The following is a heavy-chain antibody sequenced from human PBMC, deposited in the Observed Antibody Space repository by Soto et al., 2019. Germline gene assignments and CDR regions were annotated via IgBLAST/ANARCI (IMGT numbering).Heavy chain of an antibody. V-gene: IGHV1-69*06. J-gene: IGHJ6*02. CDR2: IIPIFGTA. CDR1: GGTFSSYA. CDR3: SRRRVDRDVFSLIHYYYGMDV. Sequence: GASVKVSCKASGGTFSSYAISWVRQAPGQGLEGVGGIIPIFGTANYAQKFQGRVTITSDKSTSTAYMEWSSLRSEDTAVYYCSRRRVDRDVFSLIHYYYGMDVWGQGTTVTVS. D-gene: IGHD3-22*01.